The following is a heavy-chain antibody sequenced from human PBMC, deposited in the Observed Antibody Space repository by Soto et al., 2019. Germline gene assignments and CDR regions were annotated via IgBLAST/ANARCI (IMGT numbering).Heavy chain of an antibody. CDR3: ARGGDYKFDY. J-gene: IGHJ4*02. D-gene: IGHD4-17*01. V-gene: IGHV4-4*02. CDR1: DASITTSYW. CDR2: IWHSGST. Sequence: QVQLLESGPGLVKPSGTLSLTCAVSDASITTSYWWSWVRQPPGRGLEWIGEIWHSGSTNYNPSLKSRVTMSVDTSRNQFSLKLNSVTAADTAVYYCARGGDYKFDYWGQGTLVTVSS.